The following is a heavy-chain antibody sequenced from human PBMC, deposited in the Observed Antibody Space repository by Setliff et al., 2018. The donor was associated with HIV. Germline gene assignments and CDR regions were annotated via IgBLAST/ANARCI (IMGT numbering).Heavy chain of an antibody. D-gene: IGHD3-10*01. CDR1: GGSISSYY. CDR3: ARGVGSYWGYFDY. CDR2: IYYSGST. J-gene: IGHJ4*02. V-gene: IGHV4-59*01. Sequence: PSETLSLTCTVSGGSISSYYWSWIRQPPGKGLEWIGYIYYSGSTNYNPSLKSRVTISVDTSKNQFSLKLSSVTAADTAVYYCARGVGSYWGYFDYWGQGTLVTVSS.